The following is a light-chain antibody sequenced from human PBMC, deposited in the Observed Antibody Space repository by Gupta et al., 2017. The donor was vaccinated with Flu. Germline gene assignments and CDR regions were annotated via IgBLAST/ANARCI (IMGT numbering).Light chain of an antibody. CDR3: VLYMGNGIWV. CDR2: TTN. V-gene: IGLV8-61*01. CDR1: SGSVSTSYS. Sequence: QTVVTQEPSFSVSPGGTVKLTCGLSSGSVSTSYSPSWYQQTPGQAPRTLIYTTNIRSSGVPDRFSGSILGNKAALTIAGAQADDESDYYCVLYMGNGIWVFGGGTKLTVL. J-gene: IGLJ2*01.